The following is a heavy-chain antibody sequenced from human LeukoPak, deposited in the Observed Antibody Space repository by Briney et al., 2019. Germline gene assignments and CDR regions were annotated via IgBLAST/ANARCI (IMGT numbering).Heavy chain of an antibody. J-gene: IGHJ3*02. CDR2: IKSKTDGGTT. CDR1: GFTFSNAW. D-gene: IGHD3-22*01. V-gene: IGHV3-15*01. CDR3: TRRYNYDSSGYYYVRDAFDI. Sequence: GGSLRLSCAASGFTFSNAWMSWVRQAPGKGLEWVGRIKSKTDGGTTDYAAPVKGRFTISRDDSRSIAYLQMNSLKTEDRAVYYCTRRYNYDSSGYYYVRDAFDIWGQGTMVTVSS.